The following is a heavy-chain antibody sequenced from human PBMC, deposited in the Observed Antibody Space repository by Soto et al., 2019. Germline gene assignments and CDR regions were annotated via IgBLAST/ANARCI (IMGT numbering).Heavy chain of an antibody. CDR1: GYRFTSYA. D-gene: IGHD6-13*01. Sequence: AXVKVCWKACGYRFTSYAMHWVRQAPGQRLEWMGWINAGNGNTKYSQKFQGRVTITRDTSASTAYMELSSLRSEDTAVYYCARGIATHYFDYWGQGTLVTVS. V-gene: IGHV1-3*01. J-gene: IGHJ4*02. CDR2: INAGNGNT. CDR3: ARGIATHYFDY.